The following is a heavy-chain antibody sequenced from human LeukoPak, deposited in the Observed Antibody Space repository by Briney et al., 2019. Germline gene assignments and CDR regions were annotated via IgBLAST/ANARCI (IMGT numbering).Heavy chain of an antibody. CDR3: ARHTIRYFDWLLAGRSDAFDI. CDR2: INHSGST. D-gene: IGHD3-9*01. CDR1: GGSFSGYY. V-gene: IGHV4-34*01. J-gene: IGHJ3*02. Sequence: SETLSLTCAVYGGSFSGYYWSWIRQPPGKGLEWIGEINHSGSTNYNPSLKSRVTISVDTSKNQFSLKLSSVTAADTAVYYRARHTIRYFDWLLAGRSDAFDIWGQGTMVTVSS.